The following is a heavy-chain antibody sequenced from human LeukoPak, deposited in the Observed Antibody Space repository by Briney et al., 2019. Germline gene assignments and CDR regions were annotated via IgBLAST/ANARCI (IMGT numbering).Heavy chain of an antibody. CDR3: AREAVKDGYNYVGY. CDR1: GGTFSSYA. D-gene: IGHD5-24*01. CDR2: IIPIFGTA. Sequence: SVKVSCKASGGTFSSYAISWVRHAPGQGLEWMGGIIPIFGTANYAQKFQGRVTITADESTNPAYMVLCSLRSEDTAVYCCAREAVKDGYNYVGYWGQGTLVTVSS. J-gene: IGHJ4*02. V-gene: IGHV1-69*13.